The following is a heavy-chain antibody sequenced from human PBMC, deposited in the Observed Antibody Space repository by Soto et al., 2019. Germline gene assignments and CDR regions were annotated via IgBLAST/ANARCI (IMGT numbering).Heavy chain of an antibody. CDR2: INTDGSST. Sequence: PGGSLRLSCAASGSTFSNYWMHWVRQAPGRGLLWVSRINTDGSSTTYADSVKGRFTISRDNAKNTLYLQMNSLRAEDTAVYYCAKAPSKYLLDGYYYYYMDVWGKGTTVTVSS. CDR3: AKAPSKYLLDGYYYYYMDV. D-gene: IGHD3-9*01. CDR1: GSTFSNYW. J-gene: IGHJ6*03. V-gene: IGHV3-74*01.